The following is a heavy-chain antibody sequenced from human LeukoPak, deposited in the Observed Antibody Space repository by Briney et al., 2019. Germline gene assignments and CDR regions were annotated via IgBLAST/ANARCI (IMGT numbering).Heavy chain of an antibody. CDR2: INPNSGGT. V-gene: IGHV1-2*02. CDR1: GGTFSSYA. CDR3: ARVLAAAYYFDY. Sequence: ASVKVSCKASGGTFSSYAISWVRQATGQGLEWMGWINPNSGGTNYAQKFQGRVTMTRDTSISTAYMELSRLRSDDTAVYYCARVLAAAYYFDYWGQGTLVTVSS. D-gene: IGHD6-13*01. J-gene: IGHJ4*02.